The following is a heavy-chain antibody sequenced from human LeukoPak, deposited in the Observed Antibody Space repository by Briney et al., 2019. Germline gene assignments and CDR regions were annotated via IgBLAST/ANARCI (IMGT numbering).Heavy chain of an antibody. J-gene: IGHJ5*02. CDR3: ARDPAAGRGDWFDP. CDR1: GGSISSGGYY. CDR2: IYYSGST. Sequence: PSETLSLTRTVSGGSISSGGYYWSWIRQHPGKGLEWIGYIYYSGSTYYNPSLKSRVTISVDTSKNQFSLKLSSVTAADMAVYYCARDPAAGRGDWFDPWGQGTLVTVSS. V-gene: IGHV4-31*03. D-gene: IGHD6-13*01.